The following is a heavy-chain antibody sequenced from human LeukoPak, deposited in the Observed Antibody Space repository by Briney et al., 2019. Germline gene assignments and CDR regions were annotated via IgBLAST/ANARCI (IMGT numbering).Heavy chain of an antibody. Sequence: ASVKVSCKASGYTFTSYGINWVRQAPGQGLEWMGWISAYNGNTNYAQKLQGRVTMTTDTSTSTAYMELRSLRSDDTAVYYCATHYYDSSGYFPAFDIWGQGTMVTVSS. CDR2: ISAYNGNT. CDR1: GYTFTSYG. CDR3: ATHYYDSSGYFPAFDI. J-gene: IGHJ3*02. D-gene: IGHD3-22*01. V-gene: IGHV1-18*01.